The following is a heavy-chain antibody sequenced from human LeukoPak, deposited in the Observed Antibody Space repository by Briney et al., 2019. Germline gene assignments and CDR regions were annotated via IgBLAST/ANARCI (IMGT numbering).Heavy chain of an antibody. J-gene: IGHJ4*02. Sequence: ASVKVSCKASGYTFTGYYMHWVRQAPGQGLEWMGWINPNSGGTNYAQKFQGRVTMTRDTSISTAYMELSRLRSDDTAVYYCAREHGSGSYGFGYWGQGTLVTVSS. CDR1: GYTFTGYY. CDR2: INPNSGGT. V-gene: IGHV1-2*02. D-gene: IGHD3-10*01. CDR3: AREHGSGSYGFGY.